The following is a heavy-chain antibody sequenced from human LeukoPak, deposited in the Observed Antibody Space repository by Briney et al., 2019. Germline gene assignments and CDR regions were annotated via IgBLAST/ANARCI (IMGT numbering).Heavy chain of an antibody. CDR3: ARQSGSYEDDY. CDR1: GGSISSYY. CDR2: IYYSGST. Sequence: SETLSLTCTVSGGSISSYYWNWIRQPPGKGLEWIAYIYYSGSTHSNPSLKSRVTISVDTSKNQFSLKLSSVTAADTAVYYCARQSGSYEDDYWGQGTLVTVSS. J-gene: IGHJ4*02. V-gene: IGHV4-59*08. D-gene: IGHD1-26*01.